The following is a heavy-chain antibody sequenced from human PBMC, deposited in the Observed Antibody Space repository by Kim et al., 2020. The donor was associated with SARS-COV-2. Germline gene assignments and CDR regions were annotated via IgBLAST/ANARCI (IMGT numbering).Heavy chain of an antibody. CDR1: GGSISSSSYY. D-gene: IGHD6-13*01. Sequence: SETLSHTCTVSGGSISSSSYYWGWIRQPPGKGLEWIGSIYYSGSTYYNPSLKSRVTISVDTSKNQFSLKLSSVTAADTAVYYCARLGLEGIAASWGQGTL. CDR3: ARLGLEGIAAS. CDR2: IYYSGST. V-gene: IGHV4-39*01. J-gene: IGHJ5*02.